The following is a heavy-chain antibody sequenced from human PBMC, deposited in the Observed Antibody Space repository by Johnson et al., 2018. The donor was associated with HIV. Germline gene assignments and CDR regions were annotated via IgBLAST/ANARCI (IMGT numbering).Heavy chain of an antibody. CDR1: GFTFSSNA. CDR2: ISYDGSNK. CDR3: AKDPGWFGEPGDAFDI. V-gene: IGHV3-30*04. D-gene: IGHD3-10*01. Sequence: QVQLVEYGGGVVRPGGSLRLSCAASGFTFSSNAMHWVRQAPGKGLEWVAVISYDGSNKYYADSVKGRFTISRDNSKNTMYLQMNSLRAEDTAVYYCAKDPGWFGEPGDAFDIWGQGTMVTVSS. J-gene: IGHJ3*02.